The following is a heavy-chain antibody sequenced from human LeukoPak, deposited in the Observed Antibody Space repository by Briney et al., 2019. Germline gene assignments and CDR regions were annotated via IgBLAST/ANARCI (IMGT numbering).Heavy chain of an antibody. J-gene: IGHJ6*04. V-gene: IGHV4-34*01. CDR2: INHSGST. CDR3: ARGIAARPRGMDV. D-gene: IGHD6-13*01. CDR1: GGSFSGYY. Sequence: SETLSLTCAVYGGSFSGYYWSWIRQPPGKGLEWIGGINHSGSTNYNPSLKSRVTISVDTSKNQFSLKLSSVTAADTAVYYCARGIAARPRGMDVWGKGTTVTVSS.